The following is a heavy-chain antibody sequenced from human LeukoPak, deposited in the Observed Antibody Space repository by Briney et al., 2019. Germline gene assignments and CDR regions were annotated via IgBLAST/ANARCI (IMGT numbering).Heavy chain of an antibody. CDR1: GGSISSGGYF. CDR3: AGSYSRVGRFDP. J-gene: IGHJ5*02. CDR2: IYYSGST. D-gene: IGHD2-2*01. V-gene: IGHV4-31*03. Sequence: SETLSLTCTVSGGSISSGGYFWSWIRQHPGKGLEWIGYIYYSGSTYYNPSLKSRVTISVDTSKNQLSLKLSSVTAADTAVYYCAGSYSRVGRFDPWGQGTLVTVSS.